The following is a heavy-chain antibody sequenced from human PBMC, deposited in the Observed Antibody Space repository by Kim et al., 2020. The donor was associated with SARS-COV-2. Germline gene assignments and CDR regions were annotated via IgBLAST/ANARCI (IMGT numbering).Heavy chain of an antibody. V-gene: IGHV3-33*01. CDR2: IWYDGSNK. D-gene: IGHD6-13*01. CDR3: ARVEGPHSSRYYYYYYGMDV. J-gene: IGHJ6*02. CDR1: GFTFSSYG. Sequence: GGSLRLSCAASGFTFSSYGMHWVRQAPGKGLEWVAVIWYDGSNKYYADSVKGRFTISRDNSKNTLYLQMNSLRAEDTAVYYCARVEGPHSSRYYYYYYGMDVWGQGTTVTVSS.